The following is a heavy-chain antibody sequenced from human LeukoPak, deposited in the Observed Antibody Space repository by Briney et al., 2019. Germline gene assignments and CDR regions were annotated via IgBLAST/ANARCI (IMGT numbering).Heavy chain of an antibody. D-gene: IGHD5-18*01. CDR3: ARVVDTAGFGWFDP. J-gene: IGHJ5*02. Sequence: ASVKVSCKASGYTFTGYYMHWVRQAPGQGLEWMGWINPNSGGTNYAQKFQGRVTMTRDTSISTAYMELSRLRSDDTAVYYCARVVDTAGFGWFDPWGQGTLVTVSS. CDR1: GYTFTGYY. CDR2: INPNSGGT. V-gene: IGHV1-2*02.